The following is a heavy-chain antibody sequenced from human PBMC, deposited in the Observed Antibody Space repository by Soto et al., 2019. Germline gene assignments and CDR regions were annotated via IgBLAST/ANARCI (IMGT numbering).Heavy chain of an antibody. CDR2: ISSSSSYI. Sequence: EVQLVESGGGLVKPGGSLRLSCAASGFTFSSYSMNWVRQAPGKGLEWVSSISSSSSYIYYADSVKGRFTISRDNAKNSLYLQMNSLRAEDTAVYYCASGTYGSGSYYPAGVWGQGTTVTVSS. D-gene: IGHD3-10*01. CDR1: GFTFSSYS. V-gene: IGHV3-21*01. CDR3: ASGTYGSGSYYPAGV. J-gene: IGHJ6*02.